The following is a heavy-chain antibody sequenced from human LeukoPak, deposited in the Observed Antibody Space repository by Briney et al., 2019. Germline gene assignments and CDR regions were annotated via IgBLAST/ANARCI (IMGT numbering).Heavy chain of an antibody. Sequence: PGGSLRLSCAASGFTFSSYAMSWVRQAPGKGLEWVSAISGSGGSTYYADSVKGRFTISRDNSKNTLYLQMNSLRAEDTAVYYCAKGASYYDFWSGYSKILRYLDYWGQGTLVTVSS. CDR2: ISGSGGST. J-gene: IGHJ4*02. CDR1: GFTFSSYA. CDR3: AKGASYYDFWSGYSKILRYLDY. V-gene: IGHV3-23*01. D-gene: IGHD3-3*01.